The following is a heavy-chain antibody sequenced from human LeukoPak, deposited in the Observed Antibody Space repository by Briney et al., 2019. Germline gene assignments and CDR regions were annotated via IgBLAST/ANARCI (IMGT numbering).Heavy chain of an antibody. CDR3: AGTESDIAYCGGDCYPPHFDY. J-gene: IGHJ4*02. CDR2: INHSGST. Sequence: SETLSLTCAVYGGSFSGYYWRWIRQPPGKGLEWIGEINHSGSTNYNPSLKSRVTISVDTSKNQFSLKLSSVTAADTAVYYCAGTESDIAYCGGDCYPPHFDYWGQGTLVTVSS. CDR1: GGSFSGYY. V-gene: IGHV4-34*01. D-gene: IGHD2-21*02.